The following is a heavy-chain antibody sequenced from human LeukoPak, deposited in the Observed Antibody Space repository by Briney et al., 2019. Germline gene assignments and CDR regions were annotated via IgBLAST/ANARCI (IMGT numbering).Heavy chain of an antibody. J-gene: IGHJ6*03. Sequence: GGSLRLSCVASGFTFSSYWMSWVRQAPGKGLEWVANIKQDGSEKYYVDSVKGRFTISRDNAKNSLYLQMNSLRAEDTAVYYCVTRGWADYYYYMDVWGKGTTVTVSS. CDR3: VTRGWADYYYYMDV. CDR2: IKQDGSEK. V-gene: IGHV3-7*01. D-gene: IGHD6-19*01. CDR1: GFTFSSYW.